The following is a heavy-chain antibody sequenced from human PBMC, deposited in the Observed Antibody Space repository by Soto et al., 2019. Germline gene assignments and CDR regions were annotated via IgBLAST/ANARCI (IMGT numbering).Heavy chain of an antibody. CDR3: ARIVAVSGAHIDY. J-gene: IGHJ4*02. D-gene: IGHD6-19*01. V-gene: IGHV4-59*01. CDR2: VYYTGST. Sequence: PSETLSLTCRVSGGSSRGSYWRWIRQSPGKGLEWLGYVYYTGSTNYSPSLRSRVSISVDTSKNEFSLRLSSVTAADTAVYFCARIVAVSGAHIDYWGQGTQVAVS. CDR1: GGSSRGSY.